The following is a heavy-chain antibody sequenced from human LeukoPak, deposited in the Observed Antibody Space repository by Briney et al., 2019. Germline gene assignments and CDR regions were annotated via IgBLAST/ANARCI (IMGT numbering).Heavy chain of an antibody. Sequence: SETLSLTCTVSGADISAYYWSWVRQPAGKRLEWIGIMYTSGTTDYNPSLESRLTISVDRSKNQLSLKLTSVTAADTAVYYCAGRGFWGQGTLVTVSS. D-gene: IGHD1-26*01. V-gene: IGHV4-4*07. CDR1: GADISAYY. J-gene: IGHJ4*02. CDR3: AGRGF. CDR2: MYTSGTT.